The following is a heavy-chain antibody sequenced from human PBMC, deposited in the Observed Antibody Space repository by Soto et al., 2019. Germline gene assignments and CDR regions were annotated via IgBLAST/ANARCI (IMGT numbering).Heavy chain of an antibody. D-gene: IGHD6-13*01. V-gene: IGHV1-69*01. J-gene: IGHJ5*02. CDR3: ARATQTRKGSRNWFDP. CDR2: IIPIFGTA. CDR1: GGTFSSYA. Sequence: QVQLVQSGAEVKKPGSSVKVSCKASGGTFSSYAISWVRQAPGQGLEWMGGIIPIFGTASYAQKFQGRVTITADESTSTAYMELSSLRSEDTAVYYCARATQTRKGSRNWFDPWGQGTLVTVSS.